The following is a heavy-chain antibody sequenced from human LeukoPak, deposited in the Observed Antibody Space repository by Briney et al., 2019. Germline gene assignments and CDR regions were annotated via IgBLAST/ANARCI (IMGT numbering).Heavy chain of an antibody. CDR2: IKQDGSEK. Sequence: PGGSLRLSFSASGFTFSSYWMSWVRQAPGKGLEWVANIKQDGSEKYYVDSVKGRFTISRDNAKNSLYLQMNSLRAEDTAVYYCARSFNYYYYYMDVWGKGTTVTVSS. CDR3: ARSFNYYYYYMDV. V-gene: IGHV3-7*01. CDR1: GFTFSSYW. D-gene: IGHD3-16*02. J-gene: IGHJ6*03.